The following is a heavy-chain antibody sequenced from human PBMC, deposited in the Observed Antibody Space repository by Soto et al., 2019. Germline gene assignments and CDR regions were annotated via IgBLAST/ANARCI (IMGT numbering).Heavy chain of an antibody. Sequence: ASVKVSCKASGYTFTSYGISWVRQAPGQGLEWMGWISAYDGNTNYAQKLQGRVTMTTDTSTSTAYMELRSLRSDDTAVYYCARDQSGDYYYYMDVWGKGTTVTVSS. CDR1: GYTFTSYG. J-gene: IGHJ6*03. D-gene: IGHD3-10*01. V-gene: IGHV1-18*01. CDR2: ISAYDGNT. CDR3: ARDQSGDYYYYMDV.